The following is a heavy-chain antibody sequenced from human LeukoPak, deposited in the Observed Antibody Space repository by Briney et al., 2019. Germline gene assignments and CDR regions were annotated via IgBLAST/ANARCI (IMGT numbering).Heavy chain of an antibody. V-gene: IGHV1-8*01. CDR3: ARLPEYCSGGSCLQNWFDP. D-gene: IGHD2-15*01. J-gene: IGHJ5*02. CDR1: GYTFTSFD. Sequence: ASVKVSCKASGYTFTSFDINWVRQATGQGLEWMGWMNPNSGNTGYAQKFQGRVTMTRNTSISTAYMELSSLRSEDTAVYYCARLPEYCSGGSCLQNWFDPWGQGTLVTVSS. CDR2: MNPNSGNT.